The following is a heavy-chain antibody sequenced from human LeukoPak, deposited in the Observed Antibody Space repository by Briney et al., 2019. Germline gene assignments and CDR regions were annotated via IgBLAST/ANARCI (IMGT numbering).Heavy chain of an antibody. V-gene: IGHV1-69*13. D-gene: IGHD3-3*01. CDR3: ARVTVTIFGVFNWFDP. CDR2: IIPIFGTA. Sequence: ASVKVSCKASGGTFISYAISWVRQAPGQGLEWMGGIIPIFGTANYAQKFQGRVTITADESTSTAYMELSSLRSEDTAVYYCARVTVTIFGVFNWFDPWGQGTLVTVSS. CDR1: GGTFISYA. J-gene: IGHJ5*02.